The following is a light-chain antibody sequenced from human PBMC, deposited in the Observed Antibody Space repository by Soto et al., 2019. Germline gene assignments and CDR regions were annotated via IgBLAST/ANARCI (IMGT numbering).Light chain of an antibody. J-gene: IGLJ3*02. CDR1: SSDIGAGHN. CDR2: DNN. V-gene: IGLV1-40*01. CDR3: QSFDISLRGWV. Sequence: QLVLTQPPSVSGAPGQRVTISCAGSSSDIGAGHNVHWYQQLPGTAPKLLIYDNNNRPSGVPDRFSGSKSGASASLAITGLQAEDEADYYCQSFDISLRGWVFGGGTKVTVL.